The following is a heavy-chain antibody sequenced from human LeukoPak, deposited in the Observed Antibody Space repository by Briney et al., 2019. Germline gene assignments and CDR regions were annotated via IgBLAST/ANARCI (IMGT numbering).Heavy chain of an antibody. V-gene: IGHV4-30-4*01. CDR1: GGSISSGDYY. CDR3: ARERSGSWNAFDI. CDR2: IYYSGST. J-gene: IGHJ3*02. D-gene: IGHD6-13*01. Sequence: SQTLSLTCTVSGGSISSGDYYWSWIRQPPGKGLEWIGYIYYSGSTYYNPSLKSRVTISVDTSKNQFSLKLSSVTAADTAVYYCARERSGSWNAFDIWGQGTMVTVSS.